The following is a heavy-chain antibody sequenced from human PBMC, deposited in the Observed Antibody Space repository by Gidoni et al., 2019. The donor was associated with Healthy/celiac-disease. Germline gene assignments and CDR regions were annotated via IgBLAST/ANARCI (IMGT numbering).Heavy chain of an antibody. D-gene: IGHD3-10*01. V-gene: IGHV4-34*01. J-gene: IGHJ4*02. Sequence: QVHLQQWGAGLLKPSETLSLTCAVYGGSFSGYYWSWIRQPPGKGLEWIGELNHRGSTNYNPSLKIRVTISVDASKDQFSLKLISVTAADTAVYYCARGSRGGFDYWGQGTLVTVSS. CDR3: ARGSRGGFDY. CDR1: GGSFSGYY. CDR2: LNHRGST.